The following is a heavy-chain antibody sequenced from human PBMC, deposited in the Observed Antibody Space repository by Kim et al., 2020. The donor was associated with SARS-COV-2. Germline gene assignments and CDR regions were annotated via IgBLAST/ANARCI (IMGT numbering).Heavy chain of an antibody. J-gene: IGHJ5*02. CDR3: AREKYSYGLNWFDP. Sequence: YDQGFTGRFVSSLDTSVSTAYLQINSLKAEDTAVYYCAREKYSYGLNWFDPWGQGTLVTVSS. D-gene: IGHD5-18*01. V-gene: IGHV7-4-1*02.